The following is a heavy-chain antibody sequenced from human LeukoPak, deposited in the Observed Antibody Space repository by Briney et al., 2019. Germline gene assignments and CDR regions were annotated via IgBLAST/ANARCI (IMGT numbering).Heavy chain of an antibody. CDR3: ARQLGYCSDGDCYFDF. CDR1: GFTFSNYA. J-gene: IGHJ4*02. Sequence: GGSLRLSCAASGFTFSNYAMSWVRQAPGRGLEWVSAISGSGGSTYSADSVKGRFTISRDNSKNTLHLQMNSLRAKDTAVYHCARQLGYCSDGDCYFDFWGQGTLVTVSS. V-gene: IGHV3-23*01. D-gene: IGHD2-15*01. CDR2: ISGSGGST.